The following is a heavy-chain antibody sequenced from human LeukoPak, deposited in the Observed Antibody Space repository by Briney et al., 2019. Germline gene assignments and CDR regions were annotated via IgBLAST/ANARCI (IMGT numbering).Heavy chain of an antibody. J-gene: IGHJ4*02. D-gene: IGHD5-18*01. CDR2: INHSGST. Sequence: PSETLSLTCAVYGGSFSGYYWSWIRQPPGKGLEWIGEINHSGSTNYNPSLKSRVTISVDTSKNQLSLKLSSVTAADTAVYYCTRSRGYSYGLRYWGQGTLVTVSS. V-gene: IGHV4-34*01. CDR3: TRSRGYSYGLRY. CDR1: GGSFSGYY.